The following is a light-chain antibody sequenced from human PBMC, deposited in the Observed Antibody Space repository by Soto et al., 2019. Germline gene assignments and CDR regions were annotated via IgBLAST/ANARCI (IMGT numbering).Light chain of an antibody. CDR1: QSVDPIY. J-gene: IGKJ1*01. CDR2: GAS. CDR3: HQYSDSPPWT. V-gene: IGKV3-20*01. Sequence: EIVLTQSPDTLSVSPGERATLSCRASQSVDPIYLAWYQKKPGRAPKLLIYGASSRAAGIPDRFSGSGSDRDFTLTITRLEPDDFAVYYCHQYSDSPPWTFGQGTKVEFK.